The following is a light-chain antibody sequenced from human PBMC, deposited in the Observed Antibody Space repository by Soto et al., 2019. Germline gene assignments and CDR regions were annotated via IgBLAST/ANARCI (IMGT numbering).Light chain of an antibody. CDR2: AAS. V-gene: IGKV1-27*01. Sequence: DIQMTQSTSSLSASVGDRVTITCRASQGISNYLACYQQKPGKVPKLLIYAASTLQSGVPSRFSGRGSGTAFNLSIGSLEPEGVATYYCQRYNSPPGTFGQGTKVQIK. J-gene: IGKJ1*01. CDR1: QGISNY. CDR3: QRYNSPPGT.